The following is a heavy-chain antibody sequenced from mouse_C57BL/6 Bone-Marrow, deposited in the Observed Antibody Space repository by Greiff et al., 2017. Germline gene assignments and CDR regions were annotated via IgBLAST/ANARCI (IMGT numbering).Heavy chain of an antibody. Sequence: QVQLKQSGAELARPGASVKLSCKASGYTFTSYGISWVKQRTGQGLEWIGEIYPRSGNTYYNEKFKGKATLTADKSSSTAYMELRSLTSEDSAVYFCVYYGSSLHWYFDVWGTGTTVTVSS. V-gene: IGHV1-81*01. CDR2: IYPRSGNT. CDR1: GYTFTSYG. CDR3: VYYGSSLHWYFDV. J-gene: IGHJ1*03. D-gene: IGHD1-1*01.